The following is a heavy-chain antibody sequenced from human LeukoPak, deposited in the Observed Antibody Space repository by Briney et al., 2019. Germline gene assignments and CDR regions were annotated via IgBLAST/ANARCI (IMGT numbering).Heavy chain of an antibody. V-gene: IGHV4-59*01. CDR3: ARDGVGYSSSSGLDY. J-gene: IGHJ4*02. D-gene: IGHD6-6*01. Sequence: SETLSLTCTVSDGSISSYYWSWIRQPPGKGLEWIGYIYYSGSTNYNPSLKSRVTISVDTSKNQFSLKLSSVTAADTAVYYCARDGVGYSSSSGLDYWGQGTLVTVSS. CDR1: DGSISSYY. CDR2: IYYSGST.